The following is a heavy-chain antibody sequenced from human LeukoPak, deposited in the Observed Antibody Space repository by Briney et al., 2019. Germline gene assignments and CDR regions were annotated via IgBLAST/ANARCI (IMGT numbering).Heavy chain of an antibody. Sequence: PGESLKISCKGSGYSFTSYWIGWVRQMPGKGLEWMGIIYPGDSDTRYSPSFQGQVTISADKSISTAYLQWSSLKASDTAMYYCARGQSHWSYYGDYAVVSYYFDYWGQGTLVTVSS. CDR3: ARGQSHWSYYGDYAVVSYYFDY. D-gene: IGHD4-17*01. CDR1: GYSFTSYW. J-gene: IGHJ4*02. CDR2: IYPGDSDT. V-gene: IGHV5-51*01.